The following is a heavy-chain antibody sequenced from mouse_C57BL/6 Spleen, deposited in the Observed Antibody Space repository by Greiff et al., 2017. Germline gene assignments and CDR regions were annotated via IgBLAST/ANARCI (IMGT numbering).Heavy chain of an antibody. D-gene: IGHD2-4*01. V-gene: IGHV1-22*01. J-gene: IGHJ2*01. CDR1: GYTFTDYT. CDR2: INPNNGGT. CDR3: ARGVYDYDGYFDY. Sequence: VQLQQSGPELVKPGASVKMSCKASGYTFTDYTMHWVKQSPGKSLEWIGYINPNNGGTSYNQKFKGKATLTVNTSSSTAYLELRSLTSEDSAVXYCARGVYDYDGYFDYGGQGTTLTVSS.